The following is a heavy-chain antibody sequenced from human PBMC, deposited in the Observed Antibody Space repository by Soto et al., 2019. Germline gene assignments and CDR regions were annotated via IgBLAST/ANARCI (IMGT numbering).Heavy chain of an antibody. J-gene: IGHJ1*01. CDR3: ARGPPPGSSGWYDAEYFQH. D-gene: IGHD6-19*01. CDR2: IKQDGSEK. CDR1: GFTFSSYW. V-gene: IGHV3-7*03. Sequence: EVQLVESGGGLVQPGGSLRLSCAASGFTFSSYWMSWVRQAPGKGLEWVANIKQDGSEKYYVDSVKGRFTISRDNAKNSLYLQMNSLRAEGTAVYYCARGPPPGSSGWYDAEYFQHWGQGTLVTVSS.